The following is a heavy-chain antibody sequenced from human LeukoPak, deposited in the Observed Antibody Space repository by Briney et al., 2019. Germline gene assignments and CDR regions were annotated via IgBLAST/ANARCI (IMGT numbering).Heavy chain of an antibody. D-gene: IGHD1-26*01. Sequence: SETLSLTCTVSSTFSYWSWIRQSPGKGLEWIGCVYYSGSPDYNPSLKSRVTISVDASNNKLSLKLTSVTAADTAVYYCAKGSYSLDYWGQGTQVTVSS. CDR3: AKGSYSLDY. J-gene: IGHJ4*02. V-gene: IGHV4-59*01. CDR2: VYYSGSP. CDR1: STFSY.